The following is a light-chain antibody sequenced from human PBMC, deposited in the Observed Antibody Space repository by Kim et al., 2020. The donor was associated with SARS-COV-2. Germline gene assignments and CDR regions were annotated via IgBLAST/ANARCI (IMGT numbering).Light chain of an antibody. V-gene: IGLV3-19*01. CDR2: GKN. CDR3: NSRDNNDNVL. J-gene: IGLJ2*01. CDR1: SLRSYY. Sequence: SSELTQDPAVSVALGQTVRITCQGDSLRSYYTTWYQQKPGQAPIVVVYGKNNRPSGIPDRFSGSSSGNTASLTIIGTQAGDEADYYCNSRDNNDNVLFGG.